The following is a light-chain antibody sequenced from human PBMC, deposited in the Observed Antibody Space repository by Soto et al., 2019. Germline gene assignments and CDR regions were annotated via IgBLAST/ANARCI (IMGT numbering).Light chain of an antibody. CDR1: SSDIGGYNY. J-gene: IGLJ2*01. CDR3: SSYTSNSILV. Sequence: QSALTQPASVSGSPGQSIAISCTGSSSDIGGYNYVSWYQQHPGKAPKLLIYEVSNRPSGVSNRFSGSKSGNSASLTIFGLQAEDEAVYYCSSYTSNSILVFGGGPKLTVL. CDR2: EVS. V-gene: IGLV2-14*01.